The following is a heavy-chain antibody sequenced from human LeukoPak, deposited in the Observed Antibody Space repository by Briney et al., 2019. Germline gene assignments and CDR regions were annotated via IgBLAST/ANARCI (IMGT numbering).Heavy chain of an antibody. D-gene: IGHD2-2*01. V-gene: IGHV4-30-4*01. CDR3: ARAPRTPGRKSDI. J-gene: IGHJ3*02. CDR2: IFYSENT. Sequence: PSQTLSLTCTVSGGSISTSYYYWHWIRQPPGKGLEWIGYIFYSENTYYNPSVTSRRTISVDTYKNEFSLKLRSVTAADTAVYYCARAPRTPGRKSDIWGQGTMVTVSS. CDR1: GGSISTSYYY.